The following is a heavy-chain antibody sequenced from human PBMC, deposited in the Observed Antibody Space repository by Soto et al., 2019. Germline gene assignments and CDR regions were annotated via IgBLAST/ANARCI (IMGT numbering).Heavy chain of an antibody. V-gene: IGHV3-30-3*01. J-gene: IGHJ6*02. D-gene: IGHD2-8*01. CDR2: ISYDGSNK. CDR1: GISFSRNT. CDR3: MRDTLRDIEIMIYSTERHAMDV. Sequence: PGGSLRLSCAASGISFSRNTMHWVRQAPGKGLEWVSIISYDGSNKYYADSVKSRFTISRDNSKNTLYLQMNSLRAEDTAIYYCMRDTLRDIEIMIYSTERHAMDVWGQGTRVTSP.